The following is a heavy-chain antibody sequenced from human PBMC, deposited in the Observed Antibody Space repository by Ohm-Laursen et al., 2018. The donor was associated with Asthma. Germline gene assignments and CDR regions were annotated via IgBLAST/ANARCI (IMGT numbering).Heavy chain of an antibody. J-gene: IGHJ5*02. CDR3: ARELLWFGESQTGYNWFDP. CDR1: GGTISDYA. Sequence: GSSVKVSCKASGGTISDYAISWVRQARGQGLEWMGGIITIFGTANYAQKFQGRVTITADESTSTAYMELSSLRSEDTAVYYCARELLWFGESQTGYNWFDPWGQGTLVTVSS. D-gene: IGHD3-10*01. V-gene: IGHV1-69*01. CDR2: IITIFGTA.